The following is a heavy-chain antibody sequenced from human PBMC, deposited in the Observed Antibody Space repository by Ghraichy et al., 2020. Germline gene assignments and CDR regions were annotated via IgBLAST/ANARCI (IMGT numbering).Heavy chain of an antibody. V-gene: IGHV3-23*01. Sequence: GGSLRLSCAASGFTFSSYAMSWVRQAPGKGLEWVSAISGSGGSTYYADSVKGRFTISRDNSKNTLYLQMNSLRAEDTAVYYCANPPAIVGALSWFDPWGQGTLVTVSS. D-gene: IGHD1-26*01. CDR3: ANPPAIVGALSWFDP. CDR2: ISGSGGST. CDR1: GFTFSSYA. J-gene: IGHJ5*02.